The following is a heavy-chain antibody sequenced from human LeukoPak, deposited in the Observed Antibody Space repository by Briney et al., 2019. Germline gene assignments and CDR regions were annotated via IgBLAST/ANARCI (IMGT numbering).Heavy chain of an antibody. J-gene: IGHJ4*02. CDR3: AKVEGASKASVY. D-gene: IGHD1-1*01. CDR1: GFTFSSYP. CDR2: ISYDGGNK. V-gene: IGHV3-30-3*01. Sequence: PGRSLRLSCAASGFTFSSYPVHWVRQAPGKGLEWVAVISYDGGNKYYADSVKGRFTISRDNSKNTLYLQMNSLRAEDTAVYYCAKVEGASKASVYWGQGALVTVSS.